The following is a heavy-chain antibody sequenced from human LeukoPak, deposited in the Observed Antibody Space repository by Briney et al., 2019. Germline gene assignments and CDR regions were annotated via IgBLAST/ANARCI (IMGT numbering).Heavy chain of an antibody. CDR2: ISAYNGNT. CDR3: ARKYSSSWSNYYYYMDV. J-gene: IGHJ6*03. CDR1: GYTFTSYG. Sequence: ASVKVSCKASGYTFTSYGISWVRQAHGQGLEWMGWISAYNGNTNYAQKLQGRVTMTTDTSTSTAYMELRSLRSDDTAVYYCARKYSSSWSNYYYYMDVWGKGTTVTVSS. V-gene: IGHV1-18*01. D-gene: IGHD6-13*01.